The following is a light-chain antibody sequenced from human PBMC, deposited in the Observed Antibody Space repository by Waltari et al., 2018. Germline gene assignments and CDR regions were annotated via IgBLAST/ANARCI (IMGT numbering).Light chain of an antibody. CDR3: QQYGSSPWT. Sequence: EIVLTPSPGTLSFSPGERATLSCRASQSIPRKNLAWYQQIHGQAPRLLIYDASSRATGIPDRFSGSGSGTDFTLIVSRLEPADFAVYYWQQYGSSPWTFGQGTKVEIK. V-gene: IGKV3-20*01. CDR2: DAS. CDR1: QSIPRKN. J-gene: IGKJ1*01.